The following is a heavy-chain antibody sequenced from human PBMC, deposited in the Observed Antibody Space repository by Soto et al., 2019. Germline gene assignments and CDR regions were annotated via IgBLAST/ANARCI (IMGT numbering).Heavy chain of an antibody. CDR2: IYYSGST. CDR1: GGSISSGDYY. CDR3: SGYCSGGSCNWFDP. V-gene: IGHV4-30-4*01. D-gene: IGHD2-15*01. J-gene: IGHJ5*02. Sequence: PSETLSLTCTVSGGSISSGDYYWSWIRQPPGKGLEWIGYIYYSGSTYYNPSLKSRVTISVATSKNQFSLKLSSVTAADTAVYYCSGYCSGGSCNWFDPWGQGTLVTVSS.